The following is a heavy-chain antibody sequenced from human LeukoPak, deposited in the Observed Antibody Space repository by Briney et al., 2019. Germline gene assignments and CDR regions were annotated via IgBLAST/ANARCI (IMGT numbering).Heavy chain of an antibody. CDR1: GGSISSYY. CDR2: IYYRGTI. CDR3: ARAHYSGSGTYYNRAFDY. Sequence: SETLSLTCTVSGGSISSYYWSWIRQPPGKGLEWIGYIYYRGTINYNPSLKSRVTVSIDTSKNQFSLKLSSVTAADTAAYYCARAHYSGSGTYYNRAFDYWGQGTLVTVSS. J-gene: IGHJ4*02. D-gene: IGHD3-10*01. V-gene: IGHV4-59*01.